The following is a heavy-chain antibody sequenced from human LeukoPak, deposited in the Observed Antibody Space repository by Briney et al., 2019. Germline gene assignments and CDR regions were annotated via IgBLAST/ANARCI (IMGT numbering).Heavy chain of an antibody. D-gene: IGHD1-26*01. Sequence: GASVKVSCKASGYTFTSYGISWVRQAPGQGLEWMGWISAYNGNTNYAQKLQGRVTMTTDTSTSTAYMELRSLRSDDTAVYYCAGWDRLVGATLYFDYWGQGTLVTVSS. CDR2: ISAYNGNT. V-gene: IGHV1-18*01. CDR1: GYTFTSYG. CDR3: AGWDRLVGATLYFDY. J-gene: IGHJ4*02.